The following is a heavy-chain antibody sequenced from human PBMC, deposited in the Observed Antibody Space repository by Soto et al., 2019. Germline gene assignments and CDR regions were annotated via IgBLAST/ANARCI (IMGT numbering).Heavy chain of an antibody. V-gene: IGHV3-23*01. CDR1: GFPFSSYA. CDR3: AKDITIFGVVSYFDY. CDR2: ISGSGGST. Sequence: PGGSLSLSCAASGFPFSSYAMSWVRQAPGKGLEWVSAISGSGGSTYYADSVKGRFTISRDNSKNTLYLQMNSLRAEDTAVYYCAKDITIFGVVSYFDYWGQGTLVTVSS. J-gene: IGHJ4*02. D-gene: IGHD3-3*01.